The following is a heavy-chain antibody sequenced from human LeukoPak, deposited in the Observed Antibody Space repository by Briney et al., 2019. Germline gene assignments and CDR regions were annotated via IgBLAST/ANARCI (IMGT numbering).Heavy chain of an antibody. CDR2: ISGSGGST. J-gene: IGHJ4*02. D-gene: IGHD6-6*01. CDR3: ARDRLKYSSPQGH. CDR1: GFTFSSYA. Sequence: PGGSLRLSCAASGFTFSSYAMSWVRQAPGKGLEWVSAISGSGGSTYYADSVKGRFTISRDNSKNTLYLQMNSLRAEDTAVYYCARDRLKYSSPQGHWGQGTLVTVSS. V-gene: IGHV3-23*01.